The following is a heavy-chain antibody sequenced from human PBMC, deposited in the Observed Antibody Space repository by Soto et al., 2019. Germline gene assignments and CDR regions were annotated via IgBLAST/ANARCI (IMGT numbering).Heavy chain of an antibody. V-gene: IGHV4-4*07. J-gene: IGHJ5*01. CDR1: GGAISGYY. CDR2: IYSSGGT. CDR3: ARGQRFPEPFDS. Sequence: PSETLSLTCTVSGGAISGYYWTWIRQSAGKGLEWIGRIYSSGGTKYNPSLQSRVTMSLDTSKNQFSLRLTSVTAADTAVYYCARGQRFPEPFDSWGQGTLV. D-gene: IGHD6-25*01.